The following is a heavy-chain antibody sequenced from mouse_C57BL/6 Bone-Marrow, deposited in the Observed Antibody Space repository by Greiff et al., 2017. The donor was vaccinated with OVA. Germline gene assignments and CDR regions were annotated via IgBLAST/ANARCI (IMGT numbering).Heavy chain of an antibody. CDR3: ARQLRPTGYYAMDY. CDR1: GYTFTSYG. Sequence: VQLVESGAELARPGASVKLSCKASGYTFTSYGISWVKQRPGQGLEWIGEIYPRSGNTYYNEKFKGKATLTADKSSSTAYMELRSLTSEDSAVYFCARQLRPTGYYAMDYWGQGTSVTVSS. J-gene: IGHJ4*01. CDR2: IYPRSGNT. D-gene: IGHD3-2*02. V-gene: IGHV1-81*01.